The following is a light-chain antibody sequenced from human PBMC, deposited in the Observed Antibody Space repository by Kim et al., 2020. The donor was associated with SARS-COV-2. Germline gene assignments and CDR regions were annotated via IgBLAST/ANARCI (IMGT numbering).Light chain of an antibody. V-gene: IGKV3-20*01. Sequence: SAGERAILSCRASQSVSSTYLSWYQQKLGQSPRLLIYGVCSRAPGIPNRFSGGGSGTDFTLAISRLEPENFAVYCCQHSGGSLFPFGQGTTLGI. CDR2: GVC. CDR1: QSVSSTY. CDR3: QHSGGSLFP. J-gene: IGKJ2*01.